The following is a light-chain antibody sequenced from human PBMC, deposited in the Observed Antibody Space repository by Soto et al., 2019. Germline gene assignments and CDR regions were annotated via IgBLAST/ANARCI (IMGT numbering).Light chain of an antibody. Sequence: QRPKSQSSLSASVVDRFTLTGRASQSISTSLNWYQQKPGKAPNLLIFTSSNLESGVPSRFSGSGSGTDFTLTISSLQPEDFATYFCQQGYSRPRTFGQGTKVDIK. CDR3: QQGYSRPRT. CDR1: QSISTS. J-gene: IGKJ1*01. CDR2: TSS. V-gene: IGKV1-39*01.